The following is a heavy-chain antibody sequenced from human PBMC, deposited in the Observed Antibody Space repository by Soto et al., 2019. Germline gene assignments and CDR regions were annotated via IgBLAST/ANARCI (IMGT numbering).Heavy chain of an antibody. Sequence: PGGSLRLSCAASGFTFSSYALNWVRQAPGKGLEWVSDISGSGTSAYYADSVKGRFTISRDNSKNMLYLDINSLRAEDTAVYYCVKDLVRSYYGAIYYGMDVWGQGTTVTVSS. J-gene: IGHJ6*02. V-gene: IGHV3-23*01. CDR1: GFTFSSYA. CDR2: ISGSGTSA. CDR3: VKDLVRSYYGAIYYGMDV. D-gene: IGHD1-26*01.